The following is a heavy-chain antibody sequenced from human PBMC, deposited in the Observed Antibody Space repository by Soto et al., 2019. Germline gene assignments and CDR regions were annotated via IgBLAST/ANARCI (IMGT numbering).Heavy chain of an antibody. Sequence: GGSLRLSCAASGLTVGDNYMSWVRQAPGMGLEWVSAIYYNGTTYYADSVKGRFTISRDTSKNTLSLQMDSLRVEDTAVYYCVRPLSSGRNYGMDVWGQGTTVTVSS. D-gene: IGHD3-10*01. CDR2: IYYNGTT. J-gene: IGHJ6*02. CDR1: GLTVGDNY. CDR3: VRPLSSGRNYGMDV. V-gene: IGHV3-53*01.